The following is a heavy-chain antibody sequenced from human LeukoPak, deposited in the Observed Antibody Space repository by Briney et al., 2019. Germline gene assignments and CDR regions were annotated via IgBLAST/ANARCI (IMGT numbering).Heavy chain of an antibody. CDR1: GGSISSGGYY. CDR3: ARDGGGTGWYYFDY. J-gene: IGHJ4*02. CDR2: IYYSGST. Sequence: PSETLSLTCTVSGGSISSGGYYWRWIRQHPGKGLEWIGYIYYSGSTYYNPSLKSRVTISVDTSKNQFSLKLSSVTAADTAVYYCARDGGGTGWYYFDYWGQGTLVTVS. V-gene: IGHV4-31*03. D-gene: IGHD2-15*01.